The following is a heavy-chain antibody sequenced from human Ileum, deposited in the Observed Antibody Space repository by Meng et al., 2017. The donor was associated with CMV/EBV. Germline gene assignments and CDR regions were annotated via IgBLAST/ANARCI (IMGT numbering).Heavy chain of an antibody. J-gene: IGHJ4*02. CDR3: ARWGKAVAEEGKYYFDP. CDR1: GGSFSGHY. Sequence: GSLRLSCAVSGGSFSGHYWSWIRQPPGRGLEWIGKIYHGGGTQHNPSLRTRVTLSVDTSKSKFSLKLSSVTAADTAVYYCARWGKAVAEEGKYYFDPWDQGTLVTVSS. CDR2: IYHGGGT. D-gene: IGHD7-27*01. V-gene: IGHV4-34*01.